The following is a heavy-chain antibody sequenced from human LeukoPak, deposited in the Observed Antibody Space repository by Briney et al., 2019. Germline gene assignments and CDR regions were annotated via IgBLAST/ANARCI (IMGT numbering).Heavy chain of an antibody. CDR1: GFTFSDYY. CDR2: ISSSGSTI. Sequence: GGSLRLSCAASGFTFSDYYMSWHRQAPGKGLEGVSYISSSGSTIYYADSVKGRFAISRDNAKNSLYLQMYSLRAEDTAVYYCAREDDILTGLFDYWGQGTLVTVSS. J-gene: IGHJ4*02. D-gene: IGHD3-9*01. V-gene: IGHV3-11*01. CDR3: AREDDILTGLFDY.